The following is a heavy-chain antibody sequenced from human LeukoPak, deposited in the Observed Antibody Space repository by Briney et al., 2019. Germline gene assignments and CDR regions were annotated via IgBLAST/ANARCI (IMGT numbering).Heavy chain of an antibody. J-gene: IGHJ4*02. CDR1: GFTFSSYS. Sequence: GGSLRLSCAASGFTFSSYSMNWVRQAPGKGLEWVSSISSSSSYIYYADSVKGRFTISRGNAKNSLYLQMNSLRAEDTAVYYCARSGSGSRGFDYWGQGTLVTVSS. CDR2: ISSSSSYI. D-gene: IGHD3-10*01. CDR3: ARSGSGSRGFDY. V-gene: IGHV3-21*01.